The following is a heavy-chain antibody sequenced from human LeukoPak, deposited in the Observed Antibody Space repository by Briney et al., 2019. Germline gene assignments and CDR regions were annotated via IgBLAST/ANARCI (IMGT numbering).Heavy chain of an antibody. CDR1: GFTFSDYT. Sequence: GGSLRLSCVASGFTFSDYTMHWVCQAPGKALEWVSSINSGNNYIYYADSVKGRFTISRDNAKNSLFLQMNSLRADDTAVYSCARVLLGMSAFDLWGQGTMVSVSS. D-gene: IGHD3-9*01. CDR2: INSGNNYI. CDR3: ARVLLGMSAFDL. V-gene: IGHV3-21*06. J-gene: IGHJ3*01.